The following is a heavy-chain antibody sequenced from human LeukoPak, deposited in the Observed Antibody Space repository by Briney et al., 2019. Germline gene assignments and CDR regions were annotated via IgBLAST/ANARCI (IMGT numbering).Heavy chain of an antibody. CDR1: GYTLTSSH. V-gene: IGHV1-46*01. CDR2: INCGDGYT. J-gene: IGHJ4*02. D-gene: IGHD1-26*01. Sequence: VASVKVYCKASGYTLTSSHAHWVRQSPGQGLEWMGIINCGDGYTNYAQKFQGRVSVTSDTSTSTIYMELSSLRAEDTAIYYCARDRGGSYGIDYWGQGTLVTVSS. CDR3: ARDRGGSYGIDY.